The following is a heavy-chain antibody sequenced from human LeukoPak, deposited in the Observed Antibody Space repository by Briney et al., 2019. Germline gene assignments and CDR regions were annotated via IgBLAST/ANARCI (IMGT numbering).Heavy chain of an antibody. CDR3: ARRQGCSSTSCPPDS. J-gene: IGHJ4*02. CDR1: GYSFTTYW. D-gene: IGHD2-2*01. CDR2: IYPGDSDT. V-gene: IGHV5-51*01. Sequence: GESLKISCRGSGYSFTTYWIGWVRQMPGKGLEWMGIIYPGDSDTRYSPSFQGQVTMSADKSINTAYLQCSSLKASDTAMYYCARRQGCSSTSCPPDSWGQGTLVTVSS.